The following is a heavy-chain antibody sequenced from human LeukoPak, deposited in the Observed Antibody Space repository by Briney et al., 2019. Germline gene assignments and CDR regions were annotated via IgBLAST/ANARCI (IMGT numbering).Heavy chain of an antibody. D-gene: IGHD3-16*01. V-gene: IGHV4-31*03. J-gene: IGHJ6*02. CDR2: IYYGGNT. CDR1: GGSISSGDYY. CDR3: ARGRLRSQDVTVFERGGARVPRYYYGMDV. Sequence: PSQTLSLTCTASGGSISSGDYYWSWIRQHPGKGLEWIGYIYYGGNTYYNPSLRSRVTTSLDTSKNQFSLKLSSVTAADTAVYYCARGRLRSQDVTVFERGGARVPRYYYGMDVWGQGTTVTVSS.